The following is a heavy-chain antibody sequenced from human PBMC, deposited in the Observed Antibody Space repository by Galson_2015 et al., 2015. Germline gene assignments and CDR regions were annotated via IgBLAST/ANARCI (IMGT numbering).Heavy chain of an antibody. CDR3: AKMFAATGHYYYYYYMGV. CDR1: GFTFNNHA. Sequence: SLRLSCAASGFTFNNHAMSWVRQAPGKGLEWVSSISGSGLTTYYADSVKGRFTISRVNSKNTLYLQMNSLRADDTAVYFCAKMFAATGHYYYYYYMGVWANGTTVTVSS. CDR2: ISGSGLTT. V-gene: IGHV3-23*01. D-gene: IGHD6-13*01. J-gene: IGHJ6*03.